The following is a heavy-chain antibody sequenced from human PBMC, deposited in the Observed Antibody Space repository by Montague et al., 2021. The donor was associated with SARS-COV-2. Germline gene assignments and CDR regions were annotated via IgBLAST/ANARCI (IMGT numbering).Heavy chain of an antibody. D-gene: IGHD6-19*01. CDR3: ARDVRGLRLVWNYYYYYMDV. V-gene: IGHV6-1*01. CDR1: GDSDCVKSPA. CDR2: TYFRPEWNN. J-gene: IGHJ6*03. Sequence: CAISGDSDCVKSPARNSIRHTPASDPRRLLGTYFRPEWNNDYAVSVKSRITINPDTSKNQFSLQLNSVTPEDTAVYYCARDVRGLRLVWNYYYYYMDVWGKGPTVTVSS.